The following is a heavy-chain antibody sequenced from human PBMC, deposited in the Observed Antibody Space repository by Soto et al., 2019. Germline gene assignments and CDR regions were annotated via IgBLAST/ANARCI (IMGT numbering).Heavy chain of an antibody. CDR3: ARTASYDILIY. Sequence: SETLSLTCTVSGGSISSSSYYWGWIRQPPGKGLEWIGSIYYSGSTYYNPSLKSRVTISVDTSKNQFSLKLSSVTAADTAVYYCARTASYDILIYWGQGTLVTVS. D-gene: IGHD3-9*01. CDR2: IYYSGST. CDR1: GGSISSSSYY. V-gene: IGHV4-39*01. J-gene: IGHJ4*02.